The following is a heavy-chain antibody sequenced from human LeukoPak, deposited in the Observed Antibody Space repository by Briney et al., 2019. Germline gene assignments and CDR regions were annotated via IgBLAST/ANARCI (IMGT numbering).Heavy chain of an antibody. J-gene: IGHJ4*02. V-gene: IGHV1-2*02. CDR3: ARDSAWFGELLHY. CDR1: GYTFTGYY. D-gene: IGHD3-10*01. Sequence: ASVKVSCKASGYTFTGYYIHWVRQAPGQGLEWMGRINPNSGGTNYAQKFQGRVTMTRDTSISTAYMELSRLRSDDTAVYYCARDSAWFGELLHYWGQGTLVTVSS. CDR2: INPNSGGT.